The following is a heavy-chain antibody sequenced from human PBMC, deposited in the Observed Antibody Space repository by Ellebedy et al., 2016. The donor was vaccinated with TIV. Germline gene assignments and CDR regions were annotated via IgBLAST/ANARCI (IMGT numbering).Heavy chain of an antibody. CDR2: ISYDGSNK. Sequence: GGSLRLXXAASGFTFSSYAMHWVRQAPGKGLEWVAVISYDGSNKYYADSVKGRFTISRDNSKNSLYLQMNSLRAEDTAVYYCAREAVGATGGVDYWGQGTLVTVSS. V-gene: IGHV3-30-3*01. CDR3: AREAVGATGGVDY. J-gene: IGHJ4*02. D-gene: IGHD1-26*01. CDR1: GFTFSSYA.